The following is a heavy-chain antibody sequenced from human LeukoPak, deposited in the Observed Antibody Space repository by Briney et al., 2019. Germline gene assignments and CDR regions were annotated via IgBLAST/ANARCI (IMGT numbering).Heavy chain of an antibody. Sequence: GGSLRLSFAASGFTSSSYALNWDRQAPGKGLEWVATVSGSGDRMYHADSVKGRFTISRDNSKNTIYLQMNSLRAEDTALYYCAKAAAAPGFDFWGQGTLVTVSS. CDR2: VSGSGDRM. CDR1: GFTSSSYA. V-gene: IGHV3-23*01. CDR3: AKAAAAPGFDF. J-gene: IGHJ4*02. D-gene: IGHD6-13*01.